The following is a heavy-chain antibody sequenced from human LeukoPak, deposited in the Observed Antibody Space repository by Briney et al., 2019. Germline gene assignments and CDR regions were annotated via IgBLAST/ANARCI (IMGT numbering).Heavy chain of an antibody. J-gene: IGHJ3*02. CDR2: IYYSGNT. D-gene: IGHD3-22*01. CDR1: GDSISSYY. CDR3: ARVKYYYDSRDQAAFDI. Sequence: PSETLSLTCTVSGDSISSYYWSWIRQPPGKGLEWIGYIYYSGNTNYNPSLKSRVTISVDTSKNQFSLKLSSVTAADTAVYYCARVKYYYDSRDQAAFDIWGQGTMVTVSS. V-gene: IGHV4-59*01.